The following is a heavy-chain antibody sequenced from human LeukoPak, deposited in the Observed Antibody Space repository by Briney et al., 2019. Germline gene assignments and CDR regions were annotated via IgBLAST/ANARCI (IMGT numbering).Heavy chain of an antibody. Sequence: SSAKVVCTDCGGSLGRYAISWVRPAPGQGIEWMGGIIPIFGTANYAQKFQGRVTITTDESTSTAYMELSSLRSEDTAVYYCARAQHIVVVPAAIPVGRNPSYYYYMDVWGKGTTVTVSS. J-gene: IGHJ6*03. CDR1: GGSLGRYA. D-gene: IGHD2-2*02. CDR3: ARAQHIVVVPAAIPVGRNPSYYYYMDV. CDR2: IIPIFGTA. V-gene: IGHV1-69*05.